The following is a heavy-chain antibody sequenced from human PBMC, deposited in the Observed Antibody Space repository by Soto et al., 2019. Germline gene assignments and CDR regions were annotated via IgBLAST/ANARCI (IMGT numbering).Heavy chain of an antibody. V-gene: IGHV1-69*01. J-gene: IGHJ6*02. Sequence: QVQLVQSGAEVKKPGSSVKVSCTASGDTFSSFTISWLRQAPGQGLEWMGGIIPVFGTTDYEQRFPGRVTIAADGATSTPYMELSSMSSADTAVYYCATSSPSILLRGHRYSYAMDVWGQGTTVIVSS. CDR1: GDTFSSFT. D-gene: IGHD3-16*01. CDR3: ATSSPSILLRGHRYSYAMDV. CDR2: IIPVFGTT.